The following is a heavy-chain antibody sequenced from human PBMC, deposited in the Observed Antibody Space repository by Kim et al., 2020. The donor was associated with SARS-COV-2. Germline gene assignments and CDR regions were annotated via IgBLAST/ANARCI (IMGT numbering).Heavy chain of an antibody. D-gene: IGHD3-22*01. Sequence: SVKVSCKASGGTFSSYAISWVRQAPGQGLEWMGRIIPILGIANYAQKFQGRVTITADKSTSTAYMELSSLRSEDTAVYYCARSAYYYDSSGYYFDYWGQGTLVTGSS. V-gene: IGHV1-69*04. CDR2: IIPILGIA. CDR1: GGTFSSYA. J-gene: IGHJ4*02. CDR3: ARSAYYYDSSGYYFDY.